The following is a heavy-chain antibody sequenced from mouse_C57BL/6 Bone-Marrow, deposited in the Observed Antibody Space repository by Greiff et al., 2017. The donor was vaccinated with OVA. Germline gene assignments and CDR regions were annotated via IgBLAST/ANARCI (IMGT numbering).Heavy chain of an antibody. CDR2: INPSSGYT. V-gene: IGHV1-4*01. D-gene: IGHD1-1*02. CDR1: GYTFTSYT. CDR3: AAIWSKGY. Sequence: VQLQQSGAELARPGASVKMSCKASGYTFTSYTMHWVKQRPGQGLEWIGYINPSSGYTKYNQKFKDKATLTADKSSSTAYMQLSSLTSEESAVYYCAAIWSKGYWGQGTTLTVSS. J-gene: IGHJ2*01.